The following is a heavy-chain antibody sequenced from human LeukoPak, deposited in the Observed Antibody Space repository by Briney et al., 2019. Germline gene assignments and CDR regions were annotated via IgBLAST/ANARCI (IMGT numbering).Heavy chain of an antibody. CDR2: IHYSGST. CDR1: GVSLSPYY. Sequence: SETLSLTCTVSGVSLSPYYWGWIRQPPGKGLEWIAFIHYSGSTNYNLSLRTRVTISVDTTKNQFSLKVSSVTAADTAIYYCARQGDGVEYFYAVDVWGQGTTVTVSS. D-gene: IGHD3-16*01. V-gene: IGHV4-59*08. J-gene: IGHJ6*01. CDR3: ARQGDGVEYFYAVDV.